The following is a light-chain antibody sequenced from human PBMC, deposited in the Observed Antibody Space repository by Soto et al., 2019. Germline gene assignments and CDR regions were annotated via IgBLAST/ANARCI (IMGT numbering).Light chain of an antibody. Sequence: ETVLTQSPGTLSLSPGERATLSCRASQTVSSSYLAWYQQKPGQAPRLLIYGASSRATGIPDRFSGSGSGTEFTLSISRLEPDDFAVYYCQQYCQQYGSSPPSWTFGQGTRVEIK. CDR2: GAS. CDR1: QTVSSSY. CDR3: QQYCQQYGSSPPSWT. V-gene: IGKV3-20*01. J-gene: IGKJ1*01.